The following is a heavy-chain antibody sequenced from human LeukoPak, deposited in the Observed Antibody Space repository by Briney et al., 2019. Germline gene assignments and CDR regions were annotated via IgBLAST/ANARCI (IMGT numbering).Heavy chain of an antibody. CDR3: ARDKRYSSSWYGEGFDY. V-gene: IGHV1-69*04. J-gene: IGHJ4*02. D-gene: IGHD6-13*01. Sequence: GASVKVSCKASGGTFSSYAISWVRQAPGQGLEWMGRIIPILGIANYAQKFQGRVTITADKSTSTAYMELSSLRSEDTAVYYCARDKRYSSSWYGEGFDYWGQGTLVTVSS. CDR1: GGTFSSYA. CDR2: IIPILGIA.